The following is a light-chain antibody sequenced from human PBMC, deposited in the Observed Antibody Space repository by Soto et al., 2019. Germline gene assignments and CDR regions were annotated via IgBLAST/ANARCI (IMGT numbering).Light chain of an antibody. V-gene: IGKV3-15*01. Sequence: EIVLTQSPATLSLSPGESATLSCRASQSISTYLAWYQQKPGQPPRLLIYGVSTRATGVPARFSGSGSETDFSLTISSLQIEDFALYYCQQSNNWPPLTFGGGTKVDIK. CDR3: QQSNNWPPLT. CDR1: QSISTY. J-gene: IGKJ4*01. CDR2: GVS.